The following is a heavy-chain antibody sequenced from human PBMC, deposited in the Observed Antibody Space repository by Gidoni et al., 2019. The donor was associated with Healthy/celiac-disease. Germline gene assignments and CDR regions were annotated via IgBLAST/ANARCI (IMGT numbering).Heavy chain of an antibody. CDR2: IYYSGST. V-gene: IGHV4-39*01. Sequence: QLQLQESGPGLATPSETLSLTCTVSGGSISSSSYYWGWIRQPPGKGLEWIGSIYYSGSTYYNPSLKSRVTISVDTSKNQFSLKLSSVTAADAAVYYCARLPSIAAIYLGQGTLVTVSS. CDR3: ARLPSIAAIY. J-gene: IGHJ4*02. D-gene: IGHD6-6*01. CDR1: GGSISSSSYY.